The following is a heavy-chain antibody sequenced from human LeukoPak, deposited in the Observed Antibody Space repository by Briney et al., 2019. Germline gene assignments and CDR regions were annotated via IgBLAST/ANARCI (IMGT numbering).Heavy chain of an antibody. J-gene: IGHJ4*02. CDR3: ARVGIVGATTGFDY. D-gene: IGHD1-26*01. V-gene: IGHV3-23*01. Sequence: GRSLRLSCAASGFTFSSYAMSWVRQAPGKGLEWVSTISGSGGSTYYADSVKGRFTISRDNAKNSLYLQMNSLGAEDTAFYYCARVGIVGATTGFDYWGQGTLVTVSS. CDR1: GFTFSSYA. CDR2: ISGSGGST.